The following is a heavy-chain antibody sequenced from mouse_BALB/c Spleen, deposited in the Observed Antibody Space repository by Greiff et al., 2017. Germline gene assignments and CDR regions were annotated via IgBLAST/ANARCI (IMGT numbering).Heavy chain of an antibody. J-gene: IGHJ4*01. V-gene: IGHV1-77*01. CDR2: IYPGSGNT. Sequence: QVQLQQSGAELARPGASVKLSCTASGYTFTDYYINWVKQRTGQGLEWIGEIYPGSGNTYYNEKFKGKATLTADKSSSTAYMQLSSLTSEDSAVYVCARGGYYRYYYAMDYWGQGTSVTVSA. CDR3: ARGGYYRYYYAMDY. D-gene: IGHD2-3*01. CDR1: GYTFTDYY.